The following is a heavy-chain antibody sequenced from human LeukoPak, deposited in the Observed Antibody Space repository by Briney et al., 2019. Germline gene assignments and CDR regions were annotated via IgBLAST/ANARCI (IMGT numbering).Heavy chain of an antibody. CDR1: GGSFSGYY. Sequence: SETLSLTCAVYGGSFSGYYWSWIRQPPGKGLEWIGEINHSGSTNYNPSLKSRVTISVDTSKNQFSLKLSSVTAADTAVYYCARGVITMVRGVIKPKKYYFDYWGQGTLVTVSS. D-gene: IGHD3-10*01. J-gene: IGHJ4*02. CDR2: INHSGST. CDR3: ARGVITMVRGVIKPKKYYFDY. V-gene: IGHV4-34*01.